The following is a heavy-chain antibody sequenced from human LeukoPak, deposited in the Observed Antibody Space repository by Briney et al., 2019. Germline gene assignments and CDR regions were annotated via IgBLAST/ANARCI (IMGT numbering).Heavy chain of an antibody. Sequence: GGSLRLSCAASGFTFSSYWMTWVRQAPGKGLEWVANIKQDGSEKRYVDSVKGRFTISRDNAKNILYLEMNSLRAEDTAVYYCVREYSSSSGRAFDIWGQGTKVTVSS. CDR3: VREYSSSSGRAFDI. J-gene: IGHJ3*02. V-gene: IGHV3-7*01. CDR1: GFTFSSYW. CDR2: IKQDGSEK. D-gene: IGHD6-6*01.